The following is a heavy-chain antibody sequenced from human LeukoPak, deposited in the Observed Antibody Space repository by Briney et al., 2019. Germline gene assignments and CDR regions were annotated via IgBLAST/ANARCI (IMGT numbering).Heavy chain of an antibody. CDR3: TRDHRAMGRDTKGFDP. CDR1: GFTFSSYW. Sequence: GGSLRLSCAASGFTFSSYWMSWVRQAPGKGLEWVANIKQDGSEKYYVDSVKGRFTISRDNAKNTLYLQMNSLVAEDTAVYYCTRDHRAMGRDTKGFDPWGQGTLVTVSS. D-gene: IGHD2-2*01. J-gene: IGHJ5*02. CDR2: IKQDGSEK. V-gene: IGHV3-7*03.